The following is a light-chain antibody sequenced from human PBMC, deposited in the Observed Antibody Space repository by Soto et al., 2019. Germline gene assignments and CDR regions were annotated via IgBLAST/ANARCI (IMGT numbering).Light chain of an antibody. CDR1: QSVSLS. CDR3: QQYHIWPSWT. J-gene: IGKJ1*01. CDR2: GAS. V-gene: IGKV3-15*01. Sequence: ELVLTQSQATLSVSLGDSATLSCRASQSVSLSLAWFQMRPGQPPRLLIYGASTRATDIPARFSGSGSGTDFTLTISSLQSEDFAVYFCQQYHIWPSWTFGQGTKGDIK.